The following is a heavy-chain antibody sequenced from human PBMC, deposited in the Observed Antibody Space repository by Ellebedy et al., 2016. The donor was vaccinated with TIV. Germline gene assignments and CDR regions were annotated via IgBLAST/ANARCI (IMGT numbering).Heavy chain of an antibody. CDR3: ARGDYYDSSGYPGRDDAFDI. Sequence: MPSETLSLTCAVSGGSISSGGYSWSWLRQPPGKGLEWLGYIYHSGSTYYNPSLKSRVTISVNRSKNQFSLKLSSVTAADTAVYYCARGDYYDSSGYPGRDDAFDIWGQGTMVTVSS. J-gene: IGHJ3*02. CDR2: IYHSGST. D-gene: IGHD3-22*01. CDR1: GGSISSGGYS. V-gene: IGHV4-30-2*01.